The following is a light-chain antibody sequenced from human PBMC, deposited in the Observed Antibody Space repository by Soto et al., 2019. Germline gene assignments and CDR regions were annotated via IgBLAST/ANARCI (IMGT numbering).Light chain of an antibody. CDR2: EDN. V-gene: IGLV6-57*04. CDR3: QSYDSSNWV. J-gene: IGLJ3*02. Sequence: NFMLTQPHSVSESPGKTVTISCTRSSGSIASNYVQWYHQRPGSAPTIVMYEDNQRPSGVPDRFSGSIDRSSNSASLTISGLKNEDEGDFYCQSYDSSNWVFGGGTKLTVL. CDR1: SGSIASNY.